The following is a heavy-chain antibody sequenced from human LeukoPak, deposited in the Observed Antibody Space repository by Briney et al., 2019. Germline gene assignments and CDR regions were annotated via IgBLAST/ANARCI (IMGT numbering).Heavy chain of an antibody. CDR2: IIPIFGTA. CDR1: XXSYX. CDR3: ARAKSGYLYYFDY. J-gene: IGHJ4*02. Sequence: XXSYXMSWVRQAPGXGLEWMGRIIPIFGTANYAHKFQGRVTITADESTSTAYMELSSLRSEDTAVYYCARAKSGYLYYFDYWGQGTLVTVSS. V-gene: IGHV1-69*01. D-gene: IGHD5-12*01.